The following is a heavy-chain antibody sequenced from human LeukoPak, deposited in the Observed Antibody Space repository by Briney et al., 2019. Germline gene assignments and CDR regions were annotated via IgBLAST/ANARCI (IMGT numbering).Heavy chain of an antibody. V-gene: IGHV3-30*04. CDR3: ARRRFDY. J-gene: IGHJ4*02. CDR1: GFTFSSYA. Sequence: GGSLRLSCAASGFTFSSYAMHWVRQAPGKGLEWVAVISYDGSNKYYADSVKGRFTISRDDSKNTLYLQMNSLRAEDTAVYYCARRRFDYWGQGTLVTVSS. CDR2: ISYDGSNK.